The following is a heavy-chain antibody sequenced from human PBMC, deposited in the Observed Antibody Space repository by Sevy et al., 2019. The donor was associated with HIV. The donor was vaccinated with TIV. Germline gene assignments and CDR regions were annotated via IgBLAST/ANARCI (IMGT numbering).Heavy chain of an antibody. J-gene: IGHJ4*02. CDR3: ARAGYSGYVDPYYFDY. V-gene: IGHV4-30-2*01. D-gene: IGHD5-12*01. CDR2: IYHSGST. Sequence: SETLSLTCAVSGGSISSGGYSWSWIRQPPGKGLEWIGYIYHSGSTYYNPSLKSRVTISVDRSKNQFSLKLSSVTAADTAVSYCARAGYSGYVDPYYFDYWGQGTLVTVSS. CDR1: GGSISSGGYS.